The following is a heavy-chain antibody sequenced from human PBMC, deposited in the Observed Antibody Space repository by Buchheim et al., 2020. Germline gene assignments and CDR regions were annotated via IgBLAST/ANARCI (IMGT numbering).Heavy chain of an antibody. CDR3: ARSRYSYGYFDY. CDR2: IYYSGST. V-gene: IGHV4-61*01. J-gene: IGHJ4*02. CDR1: GGSVSSGSYY. D-gene: IGHD5-18*01. Sequence: QVQLQESGPGLVKPSETLSLTCTVSGGSVSSGSYYWSWIRQPPGKGLEWIGYIYYSGSTNYNPSLKSRVTISVDTSKNQFSLKLSSVTAADTAVYYCARSRYSYGYFDYWGRGTL.